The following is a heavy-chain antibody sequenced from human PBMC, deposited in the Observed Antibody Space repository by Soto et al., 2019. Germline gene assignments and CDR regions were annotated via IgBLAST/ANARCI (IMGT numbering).Heavy chain of an antibody. CDR2: IYSGGST. J-gene: IGHJ6*02. Sequence: SLRLSCAASGFTVSSNYMSWVRQAPGKGLEWVSVIYSGGSTYYADSVKGRFTISRDNSKNTLYLQMNSLRAEDTAVYYCARRITMINGMDVWGQGTTVTVSS. V-gene: IGHV3-53*01. D-gene: IGHD3-22*01. CDR1: GFTVSSNY. CDR3: ARRITMINGMDV.